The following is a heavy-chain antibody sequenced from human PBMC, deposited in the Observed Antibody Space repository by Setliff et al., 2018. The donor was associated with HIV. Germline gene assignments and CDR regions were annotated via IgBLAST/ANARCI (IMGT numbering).Heavy chain of an antibody. Sequence: GGSLRLSCAASGFTSGLAFSHYWMHWVRQVPGKCLVWVSRITNDVSATTYAEFVKGRFTISRDNAKNMVYLQMNSLRVEDTAVYYCTTGPYNGYSDWGHGTAVTVAS. J-gene: IGHJ4*01. CDR3: TTGPYNGYSD. V-gene: IGHV3-74*01. CDR1: GFTSGLAFSHYW. D-gene: IGHD5-12*01. CDR2: ITNDVSAT.